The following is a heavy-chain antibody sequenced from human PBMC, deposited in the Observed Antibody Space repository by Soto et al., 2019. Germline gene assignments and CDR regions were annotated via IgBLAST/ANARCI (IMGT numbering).Heavy chain of an antibody. D-gene: IGHD3-3*02. J-gene: IGHJ3*02. CDR3: ARDDAFDNENGFDM. CDR2: IVSDGSAI. V-gene: IGHV3-33*01. CDR1: GFPFSFYG. Sequence: GGSLRLSCAVSGFPFSFYGFHWVRQAPGKGLEWLGVIVSDGSAIYHADSLEGRFFISRDNSKDILYLQMNSLRVEDTAVYYCARDDAFDNENGFDMWGQGTMATVS.